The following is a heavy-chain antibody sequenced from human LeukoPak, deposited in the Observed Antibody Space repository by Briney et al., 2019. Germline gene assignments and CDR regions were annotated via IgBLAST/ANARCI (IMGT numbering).Heavy chain of an antibody. CDR2: ISGSGGST. V-gene: IGHV3-23*01. CDR3: AKDQTPYQLLMLDAFDI. J-gene: IGHJ3*02. D-gene: IGHD2-2*01. CDR1: GFRFIDYW. Sequence: PGGSLRLSCVASGFRFIDYWMSWVRQAPGKGLEWVSAISGSGGSTYYADSVKGRFTISRDNSKNTLYLQMNSLRAEDTAVYYCAKDQTPYQLLMLDAFDIWGQGTMVTVSS.